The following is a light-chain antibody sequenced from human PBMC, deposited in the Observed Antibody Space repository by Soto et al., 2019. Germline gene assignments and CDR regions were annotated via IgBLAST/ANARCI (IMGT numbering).Light chain of an antibody. CDR3: QNYNSAPQLT. J-gene: IGKJ4*01. CDR1: QGISNY. CDR2: TAS. Sequence: DIQMTQSPSSLSASVGDRVTITCRASQGISNYLAWYQQKPGKVPTLLIYTASTLQSGVPSRFSGSGSGTDFTLTISSLQPEDVSTYYCQNYNSAPQLTFGGGTKVEIK. V-gene: IGKV1-27*01.